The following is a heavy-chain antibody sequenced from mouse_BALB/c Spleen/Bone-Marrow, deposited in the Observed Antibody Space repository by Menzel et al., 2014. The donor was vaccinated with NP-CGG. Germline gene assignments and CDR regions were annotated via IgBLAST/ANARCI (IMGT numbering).Heavy chain of an antibody. CDR2: ISTGGTII. D-gene: IGHD2-1*01. J-gene: IGHJ2*01. V-gene: IGHV5-17*02. CDR1: GFTFSNFG. Sequence: VQLQQSGGGLVQPGGSRKLSCAASGFTFSNFGMHWVRQAPEKGLEWVAFISTGGTIIYYADTVKGRFTISRDNPKNTLFLQMTSLRSEDTAIYFCARSQFYGNYFDYRGQGTTLTVSS. CDR3: ARSQFYGNYFDY.